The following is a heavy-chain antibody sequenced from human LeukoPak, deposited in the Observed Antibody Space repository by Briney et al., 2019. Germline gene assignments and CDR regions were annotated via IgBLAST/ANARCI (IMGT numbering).Heavy chain of an antibody. CDR1: SGSISSGDYY. CDR3: ARVLSHYDFWSGYHSLYNWFDP. D-gene: IGHD3-3*01. Sequence: SETLSLTCTVSSGSISSGDYYWSWIRQPPGKGLEWIGYIYYSGSTYYNPSLKSRVTISVDTSKNQFSLKLSSVTAADTAVYYCARVLSHYDFWSGYHSLYNWFDPWGQGTLVTVSS. CDR2: IYYSGST. J-gene: IGHJ5*02. V-gene: IGHV4-30-4*01.